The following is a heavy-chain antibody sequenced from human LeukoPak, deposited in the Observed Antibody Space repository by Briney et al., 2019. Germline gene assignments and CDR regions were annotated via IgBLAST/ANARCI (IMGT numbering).Heavy chain of an antibody. D-gene: IGHD3-22*01. V-gene: IGHV3-9*01. CDR3: AKAPGIVVAPSAFDI. CDR1: GFTFDDYA. Sequence: GRSLRPSCAASGFTFDDYAMHWVRQAPGKGLEWVSGISWNSGSTYYADSVKGRFTISRDNSKNTLYLQMNSLRAEDTAVYYCAKAPGIVVAPSAFDIWGQGTMVTVSS. CDR2: ISWNSGST. J-gene: IGHJ3*02.